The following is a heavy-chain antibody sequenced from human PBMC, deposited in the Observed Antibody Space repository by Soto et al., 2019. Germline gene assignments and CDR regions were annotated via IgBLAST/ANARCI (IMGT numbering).Heavy chain of an antibody. CDR3: AKDVGVAGTEGWDY. CDR1: GFTFDDYA. V-gene: IGHV3-9*01. CDR2: ISWNSGSI. J-gene: IGHJ4*02. D-gene: IGHD6-19*01. Sequence: EVQLVESGGGLVQPGRSLRLSCAASGFTFDDYAMHWVRQAPGKGLEWVSGISWNSGSIGYADSVKGRFTISRDNAKNSLYLQMNSLSAEDTALYYRAKDVGVAGTEGWDYWGQGTLVTVSS.